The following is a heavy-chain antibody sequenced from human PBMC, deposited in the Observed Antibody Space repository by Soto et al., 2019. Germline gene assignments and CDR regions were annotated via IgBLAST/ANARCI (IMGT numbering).Heavy chain of an antibody. V-gene: IGHV3-21*01. Sequence: EVQLVESGGGLVKPGGSLRLSCAASGFTFSSYSMNWVRQAPGKGLEWVSSISSSSSYIYYADSVKGRFTISRDNAKNSLYLQMNSMRAEDTAGYYCARDLGPNWFDPWGQGTLVTVSS. CDR1: GFTFSSYS. CDR3: ARDLGPNWFDP. CDR2: ISSSSSYI. J-gene: IGHJ5*02.